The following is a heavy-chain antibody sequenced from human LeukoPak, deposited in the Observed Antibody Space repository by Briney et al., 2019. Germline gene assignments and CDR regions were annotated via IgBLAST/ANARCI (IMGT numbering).Heavy chain of an antibody. CDR2: IKSKTDGGTT. Sequence: GGTLRLSCAASGFTFSNSWMSWVRQAPGKGLEWVGRIKSKTDGGTTDYAATVKGRFSISRDDSKNTLYLQMNRLKTEDTAVYYCTTGIVGASGGYWGQGTLVTVSS. D-gene: IGHD1-26*01. CDR3: TTGIVGASGGY. J-gene: IGHJ4*02. V-gene: IGHV3-15*01. CDR1: GFTFSNSW.